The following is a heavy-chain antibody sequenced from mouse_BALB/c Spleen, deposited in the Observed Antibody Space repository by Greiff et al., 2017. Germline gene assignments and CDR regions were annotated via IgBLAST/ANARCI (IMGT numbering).Heavy chain of an antibody. V-gene: IGHV1-87*01. J-gene: IGHJ3*01. CDR2: IYPGDGDT. Sequence: QVQLQQSGAELARPGASVKLSCKASGYTFTSYWMQWVKQRPGQGLEWIGAIYPGDGDTRYTQKFKGKATLTADKSSSTAYMQLSSLASEDSAVYYCGSYDYPAYWGHGTLVTVSA. CDR1: GYTFTSYW. CDR3: GSYDYPAY. D-gene: IGHD2-4*01.